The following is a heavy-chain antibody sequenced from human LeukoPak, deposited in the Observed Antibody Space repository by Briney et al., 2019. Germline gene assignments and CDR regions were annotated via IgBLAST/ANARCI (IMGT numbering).Heavy chain of an antibody. J-gene: IGHJ4*02. CDR2: IRYDGSNK. D-gene: IGHD3-3*01. Sequence: PGGSLRLSCAASGFTFSSYGMHWVRQAPGKGLEWVSFIRYDGSNKYYADSVKGRFTISRDNSKNTLYLQMNSLRAEDTAVYYCVKDYDFWSGYYSPTRGYFDYWGQGTPVTVSS. V-gene: IGHV3-30*02. CDR3: VKDYDFWSGYYSPTRGYFDY. CDR1: GFTFSSYG.